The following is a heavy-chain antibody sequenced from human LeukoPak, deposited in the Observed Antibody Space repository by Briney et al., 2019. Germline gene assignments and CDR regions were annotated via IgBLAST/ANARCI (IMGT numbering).Heavy chain of an antibody. J-gene: IGHJ3*02. CDR3: ARQPAGTAAFDI. CDR1: GASIDSYY. D-gene: IGHD1-14*01. CDR2: THNNGDS. V-gene: IGHV4-59*08. Sequence: SEALSLTCTVSGASIDSYYWSWIRQPPGKGQEWIGYTHNNGDSNYNPSLKSRLTISVDTSKNEVSLVLTSVTAADTALYYCARQPAGTAAFDIWAQGTMVIV.